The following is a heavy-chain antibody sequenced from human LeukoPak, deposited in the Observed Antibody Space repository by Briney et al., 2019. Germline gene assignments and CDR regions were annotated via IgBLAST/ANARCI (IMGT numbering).Heavy chain of an antibody. J-gene: IGHJ5*02. V-gene: IGHV3-30*18. CDR2: ISYDGRNM. CDR3: AKGDSSGNWFDA. Sequence: PGGSLRLSCAASGFAFSTYYIHWVRQPPGKGLEWVAVISYDGRNMYYGDSVKGRFTISRDNSKNTLFLQMNDLRIDDTAVYYCAKGDSSGNWFDAWGQGTLVSVSS. D-gene: IGHD6-19*01. CDR1: GFAFSTYY.